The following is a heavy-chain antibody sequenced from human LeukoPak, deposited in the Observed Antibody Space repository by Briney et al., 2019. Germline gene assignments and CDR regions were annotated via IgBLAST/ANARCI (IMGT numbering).Heavy chain of an antibody. D-gene: IGHD6-13*01. J-gene: IGHJ4*02. Sequence: PGGSLRHSCSASGFTFSSYAMHWVRQAPGKGLEWVAVISYDGSNKYYADSVKGRFTISRDNSKNTLYLQMNSLRAEDTAVYYCAHSSWSNYFDYWGQGTLVTVSS. CDR1: GFTFSSYA. CDR2: ISYDGSNK. V-gene: IGHV3-30-3*01. CDR3: AHSSWSNYFDY.